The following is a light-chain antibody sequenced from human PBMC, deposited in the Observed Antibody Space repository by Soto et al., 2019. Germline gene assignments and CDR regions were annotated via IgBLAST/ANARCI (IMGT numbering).Light chain of an antibody. J-gene: IGLJ1*01. CDR2: EVS. CDR3: SSYSSSSTV. CDR1: SSDVGSYHY. Sequence: QSALTQPASVSGSPGQSITISCTGTSSDVGSYHYVSWYQQHPGKAPKLMIYEVSTRPSGVSSRFSGSKSGNTASLTISGLQAEDEADYYCSSYSSSSTVFGTGTKLTVL. V-gene: IGLV2-14*01.